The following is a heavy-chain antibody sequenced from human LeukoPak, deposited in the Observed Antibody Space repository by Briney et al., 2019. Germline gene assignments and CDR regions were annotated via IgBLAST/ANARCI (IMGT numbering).Heavy chain of an antibody. CDR1: GFTFSSYA. CDR3: ARGYYYDSSGYYYGDY. Sequence: GSLKLSCAASGFTFSSYAMHWVRPAPGKGLEWVAVISYDGSNKYYADSVKGRFTISRDNSKNTLYLQMNSLRAEDTAVYYCARGYYYDSSGYYYGDYWGQGTLVTVSS. V-gene: IGHV3-30-3*01. CDR2: ISYDGSNK. D-gene: IGHD3-22*01. J-gene: IGHJ4*02.